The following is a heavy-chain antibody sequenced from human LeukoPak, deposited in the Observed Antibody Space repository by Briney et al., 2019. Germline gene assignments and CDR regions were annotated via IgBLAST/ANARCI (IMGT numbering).Heavy chain of an antibody. D-gene: IGHD6-13*01. V-gene: IGHV4-38-2*02. CDR3: ARGGLIAAAGTLGWFDP. CDR2: IYHSGTT. Sequence: PSETLSLTCTVSGYSISSGYYWGWIRQPPGMGLEWIGYIYHSGTTYYNPSLRSRVTMSVDTSKNQFSLTLSSVTAADTAVYYCARGGLIAAAGTLGWFDPWGQGTLVTVSS. J-gene: IGHJ5*02. CDR1: GYSISSGYY.